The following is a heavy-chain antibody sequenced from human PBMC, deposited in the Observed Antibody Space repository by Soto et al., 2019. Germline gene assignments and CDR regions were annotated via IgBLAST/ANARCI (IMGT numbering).Heavy chain of an antibody. Sequence: SGPTLVNPTQTLTLTCTFSGFSLSTSGMCVSWIRQPPGKALEWLALIDWDDDKYYGTSLKTRLTISKDTSKNQVVLTMTNMDPVDTATYYCARDSSSWYGGNYYYGMDVWGQGTTVTVSS. V-gene: IGHV2-70*01. J-gene: IGHJ6*02. CDR2: IDWDDDK. CDR1: GFSLSTSGMC. CDR3: ARDSSSWYGGNYYYGMDV. D-gene: IGHD6-13*01.